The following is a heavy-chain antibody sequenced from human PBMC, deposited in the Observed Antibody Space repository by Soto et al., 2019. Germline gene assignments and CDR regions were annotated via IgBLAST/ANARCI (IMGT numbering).Heavy chain of an antibody. V-gene: IGHV3-23*01. Sequence: EVQLLESGGGLVQPGGSLRLSCAASGFTFSSYAMSWVRQAPGKGLEWVSAISGSGGSTYYADSVKGRFTISRDNSKNTLYLKMNSLRAEYTAVYYCAKVWGPGIWYYDFCSGYYTLWGQGTLVTVSS. CDR1: GFTFSSYA. D-gene: IGHD3-3*01. J-gene: IGHJ4*02. CDR2: ISGSGGST. CDR3: AKVWGPGIWYYDFCSGYYTL.